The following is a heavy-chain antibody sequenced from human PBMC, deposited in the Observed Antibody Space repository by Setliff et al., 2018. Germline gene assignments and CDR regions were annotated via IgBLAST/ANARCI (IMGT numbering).Heavy chain of an antibody. D-gene: IGHD1-26*01. CDR2: INPNSGGT. Sequence: ASVKVSCKASGYTFTGYYMHWVRQAPGQGLEWMGRINPNSGGTNYAQKFQGRVTMTRDTSIGTAYMELSRLRSDDTAVYYCARGRGSYYYYYYMDVWGKGTTVTVSS. V-gene: IGHV1-2*06. J-gene: IGHJ6*03. CDR3: ARGRGSYYYYYYMDV. CDR1: GYTFTGYY.